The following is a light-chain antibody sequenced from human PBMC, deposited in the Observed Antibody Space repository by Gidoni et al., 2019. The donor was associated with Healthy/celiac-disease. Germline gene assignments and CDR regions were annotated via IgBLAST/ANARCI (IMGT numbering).Light chain of an antibody. CDR2: DAS. Sequence: DIQMTQSPSSLSASVGDRVTITCQASQDISNYLNWYQQKPGKAPKLLIYDASNLETGVPSRFSGSGSGTDFTFTISSLQPSDIATYYCQQYDNLPLAFXPXTKVXIK. V-gene: IGKV1-33*01. CDR3: QQYDNLPLA. CDR1: QDISNY. J-gene: IGKJ3*01.